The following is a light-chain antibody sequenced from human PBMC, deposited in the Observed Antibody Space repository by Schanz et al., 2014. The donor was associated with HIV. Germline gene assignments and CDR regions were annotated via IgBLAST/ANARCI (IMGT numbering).Light chain of an antibody. J-gene: IGLJ2*01. CDR1: TSDVGLYTY. V-gene: IGLV2-23*02. CDR3: CSYAGLSTLV. Sequence: QSVLTQPASVSGSPGQSITISCTGTTSDVGLYTYVSWYQQHPGKAPKLMIYDVSNRPSGVSNRFSASKSGNTASLTISGLQVEDEAEYFCCSYAGLSTLVFGGGTKVTVL. CDR2: DVS.